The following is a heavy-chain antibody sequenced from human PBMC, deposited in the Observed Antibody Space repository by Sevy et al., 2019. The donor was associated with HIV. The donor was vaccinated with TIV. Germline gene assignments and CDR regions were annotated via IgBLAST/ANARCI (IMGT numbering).Heavy chain of an antibody. CDR2: ISHDGSHK. CDR1: GFTFRNYA. J-gene: IGHJ4*02. Sequence: GGSLRLSCAASGFTFRNYAIHWVRQAPGKGLEWVAVISHDGSHKYSADSVKGRFTISRDNSKNTLYLQMNSLRAEDTALCYCAREPPLYARGWYYFDSWGEGTLVSVSS. V-gene: IGHV3-30*04. D-gene: IGHD6-19*01. CDR3: AREPPLYARGWYYFDS.